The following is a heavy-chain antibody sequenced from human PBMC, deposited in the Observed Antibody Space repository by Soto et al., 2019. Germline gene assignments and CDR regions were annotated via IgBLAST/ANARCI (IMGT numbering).Heavy chain of an antibody. D-gene: IGHD2-8*01. Sequence: PGESLKISCKGSGYSLTSYWISWVRQMPGKGLEWMGRIDPSDSYTNYSPSFQGHVTISADKSISTAYLQWSSLKASDTAMYYCARLVCTNGVCYFWFDPWGQGTLVTVSS. CDR2: IDPSDSYT. V-gene: IGHV5-10-1*01. J-gene: IGHJ5*02. CDR3: ARLVCTNGVCYFWFDP. CDR1: GYSLTSYW.